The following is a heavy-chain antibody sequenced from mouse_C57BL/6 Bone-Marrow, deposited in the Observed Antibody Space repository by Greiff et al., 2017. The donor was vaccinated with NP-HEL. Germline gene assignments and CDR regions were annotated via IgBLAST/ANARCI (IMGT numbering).Heavy chain of an antibody. V-gene: IGHV1-64*01. J-gene: IGHJ2*01. Sequence: QVQLQQPGAELVKPGASVTLSCKASGYTFTSYWMHWVKQRPGQGLEWIGMIHPNSGSTNYNEKFKSKATLTVDKSSSTAYMQLSSLTSEDSAVYYCARPNDGYYHYWGQGTTLTVSS. CDR1: GYTFTSYW. CDR2: IHPNSGST. CDR3: ARPNDGYYHY. D-gene: IGHD2-3*01.